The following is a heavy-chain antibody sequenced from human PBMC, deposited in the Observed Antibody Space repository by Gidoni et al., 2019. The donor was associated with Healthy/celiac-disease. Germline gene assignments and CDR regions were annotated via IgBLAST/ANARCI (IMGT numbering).Heavy chain of an antibody. J-gene: IGHJ6*02. V-gene: IGHV1-18*01. CDR3: ARDISGEFLWFGESYGMDV. D-gene: IGHD3-10*01. CDR1: GYTFTSYG. Sequence: GQSGAEVKKPGASVKVSCKASGYTFTSYGISGVRQAPGQGLEWMGWISAYNGNTNYAQKLQGRVTMTTDTSTSTAYMELRSMSSADTAGYYCARDISGEFLWFGESYGMDVWGQGTTVTVSS. CDR2: ISAYNGNT.